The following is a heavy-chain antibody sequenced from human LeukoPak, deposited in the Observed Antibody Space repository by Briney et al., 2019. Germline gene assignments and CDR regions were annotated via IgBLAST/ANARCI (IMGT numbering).Heavy chain of an antibody. J-gene: IGHJ4*02. D-gene: IGHD6-19*01. Sequence: GGSLRLSCAASGFTFSSYAMSWVRQAPGKGLEWVSAISGSGGTTYYADSVKGRFTISRDNSKNTLYLQLNSLRAEDTAVYNCAKKRSGVAVADTGFDYWGQGSLVTVPS. CDR1: GFTFSSYA. CDR2: ISGSGGTT. CDR3: AKKRSGVAVADTGFDY. V-gene: IGHV3-23*01.